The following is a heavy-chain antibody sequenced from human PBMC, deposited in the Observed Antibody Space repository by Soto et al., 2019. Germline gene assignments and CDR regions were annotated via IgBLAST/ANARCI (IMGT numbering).Heavy chain of an antibody. CDR1: GFTFSNAW. V-gene: IGHV3-15*07. Sequence: GESLKISCAASGFTFSNAWMNWVRQAPGKGLEWVGRIKSKTDGGTTDYAAPVKGRFTISRDDSKNTLYLQMNSLKTEDTAVYYCTTVNPPAMADDAFDIWGQGTMVTVSS. CDR2: IKSKTDGGTT. D-gene: IGHD5-18*01. J-gene: IGHJ3*02. CDR3: TTVNPPAMADDAFDI.